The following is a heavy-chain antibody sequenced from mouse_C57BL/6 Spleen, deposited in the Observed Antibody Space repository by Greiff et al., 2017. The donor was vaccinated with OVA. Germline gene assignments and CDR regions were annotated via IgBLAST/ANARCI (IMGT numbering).Heavy chain of an antibody. J-gene: IGHJ4*01. CDR3: TRFPNYGGERAMDY. CDR1: GYTFTDYE. V-gene: IGHV1-15*01. CDR2: IDPETGGT. Sequence: QVQLKQSGAELVRPGASVTLSCKASGYTFTDYEMHWVKQTPVHGLEWIGAIDPETGGTAYNQKFKGKAILTADKSSSTAYMELRSLTSEDSAVYYCTRFPNYGGERAMDYWGQGTSVTVSS. D-gene: IGHD1-1*02.